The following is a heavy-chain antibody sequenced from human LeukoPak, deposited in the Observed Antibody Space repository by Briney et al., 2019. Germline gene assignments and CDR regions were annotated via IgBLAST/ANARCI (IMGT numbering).Heavy chain of an antibody. CDR2: ISGTSGRT. CDR3: AKAVDYDFWSGLPYFDY. Sequence: GGSLRLSCAASGFTFNNYAMSWVRQAPGKGLEWVSAISGTSGRTYYADSVKGRFTIPRDNSKNTLYLQMNSLRAEDTAVYYCAKAVDYDFWSGLPYFDYWGQGTLVTVSS. V-gene: IGHV3-23*01. CDR1: GFTFNNYA. D-gene: IGHD3-3*01. J-gene: IGHJ4*02.